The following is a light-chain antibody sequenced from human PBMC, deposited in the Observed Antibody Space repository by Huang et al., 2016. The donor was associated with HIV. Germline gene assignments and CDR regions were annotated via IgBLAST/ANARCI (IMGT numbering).Light chain of an antibody. CDR2: SAS. J-gene: IGKJ1*01. V-gene: IGKV1-39*01. Sequence: DIQMTQSPSSLSASVGDSVTIACRASQSIRKVLNWYQQKPGEAPKLLMHSASSLQSGVPSRFSGSGSGTEFTLTITSLQPEDFATYYCQQTDNIPRTFGQGTKVVIK. CDR1: QSIRKV. CDR3: QQTDNIPRT.